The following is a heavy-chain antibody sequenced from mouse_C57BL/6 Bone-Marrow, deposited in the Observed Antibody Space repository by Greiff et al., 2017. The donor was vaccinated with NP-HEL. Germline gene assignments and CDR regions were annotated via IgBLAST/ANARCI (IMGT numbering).Heavy chain of an antibody. D-gene: IGHD2-2*01. J-gene: IGHJ2*01. CDR2: IDPETGGT. CDR1: GYTFTDYE. CDR3: TRALLWLRRNFDY. Sequence: VQLQQSGAELVRPGASVTLSCKASGYTFTDYEMHWVKQTPVHGLEWIGAIDPETGGTAYNQKFKGKDILTADKSSSTAYMELRSLTSEDSAVYYCTRALLWLRRNFDYWGQGTTLTVSS. V-gene: IGHV1-15*01.